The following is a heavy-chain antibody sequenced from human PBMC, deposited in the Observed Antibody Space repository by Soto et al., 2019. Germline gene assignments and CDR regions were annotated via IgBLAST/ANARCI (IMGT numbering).Heavy chain of an antibody. V-gene: IGHV1-69*13. CDR2: IIPIFGTA. CDR3: ARSDNIVVVPARHYYYGMDV. D-gene: IGHD2-2*01. J-gene: IGHJ6*02. Sequence: ASVKVSCKASGGTFSSYAISWVRQAPGQGLEWMGGIIPIFGTANYAQKFQGRVTITADESTSTAYMELSSLRSEDTAVYYCARSDNIVVVPARHYYYGMDVWGQGTTVTVS. CDR1: GGTFSSYA.